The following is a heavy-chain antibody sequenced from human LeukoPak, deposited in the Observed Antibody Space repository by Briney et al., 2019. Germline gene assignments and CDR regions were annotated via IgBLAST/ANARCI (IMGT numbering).Heavy chain of an antibody. J-gene: IGHJ3*02. Sequence: SETLSLTCTVSGVSASDYYWSWIRQPPGKGLEWIGYVSNRGTTNDHPSLKSRVTISVDTSKNQFSLKLSSVTAADTAVYYCARPPMTSGLARYAFDIWGQGTMVTVSS. CDR2: VSNRGTT. CDR3: ARPPMTSGLARYAFDI. D-gene: IGHD3-3*01. V-gene: IGHV4-59*02. CDR1: GVSASDYY.